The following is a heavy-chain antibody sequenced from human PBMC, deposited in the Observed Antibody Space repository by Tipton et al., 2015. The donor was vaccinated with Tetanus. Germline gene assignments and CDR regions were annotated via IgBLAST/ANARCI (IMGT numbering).Heavy chain of an antibody. V-gene: IGHV4-34*01. CDR2: IDLSGST. J-gene: IGHJ4*02. Sequence: TLSLTCAVSGGAFSGYLRRWIRQSPGKGLAWIGEIDLSGSTIYNPSLKSRVTIAVDTFKRQFSMTLTSATAADTAVYYCARAGCEGSSSSGYFDHWGVGVLVSVSS. CDR1: GGAFSGYL. D-gene: IGHD2-2*01. CDR3: ARAGCEGSSSSGYFDH.